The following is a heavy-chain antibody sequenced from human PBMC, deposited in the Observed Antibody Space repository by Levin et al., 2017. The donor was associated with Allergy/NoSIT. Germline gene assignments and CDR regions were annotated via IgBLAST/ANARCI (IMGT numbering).Heavy chain of an antibody. CDR3: AKDIGYCSRGNCYRSFDY. D-gene: IGHD2-15*01. Sequence: GGSLRLSCAASGFSFDDYAMHWVRQGPGKGLEWVSGISWNIGSIGYADSVKGRFTISRDNAKNSLYLQMNRLRAEDTALYSCAKDIGYCSRGNCYRSFDYWGQGSLVPVSS. J-gene: IGHJ4*02. CDR1: GFSFDDYA. V-gene: IGHV3-9*01. CDR2: ISWNIGSI.